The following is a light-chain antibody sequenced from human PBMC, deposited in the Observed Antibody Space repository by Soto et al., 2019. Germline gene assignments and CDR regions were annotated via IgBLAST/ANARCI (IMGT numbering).Light chain of an antibody. V-gene: IGKV1-9*01. Sequence: DIQLTQSPTFLSASAGDRVSITSRASQDIRRYLVWYQQKPGKAPNLLIYDASSLQTGVPSRFSGSGSGTEFTLTITSLQPEDFATYYCRHFYTFGQGTKVDIK. CDR3: RHFYT. CDR1: QDIRRY. J-gene: IGKJ2*01. CDR2: DAS.